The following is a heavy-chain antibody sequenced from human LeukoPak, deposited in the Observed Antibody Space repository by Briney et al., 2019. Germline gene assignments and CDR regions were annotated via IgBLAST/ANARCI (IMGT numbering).Heavy chain of an antibody. CDR2: INHSGST. D-gene: IGHD6-25*01. Sequence: SETLSLTCAVYGGSFSGYYWSWIRQPPGKGLEWIGEINHSGSTNYNPSLKSRVTISVDTSNNQFSLKLSSVTAADTAVYYCARRAAAGPIYWGQGTLVTVSS. CDR1: GGSFSGYY. V-gene: IGHV4-34*01. J-gene: IGHJ4*02. CDR3: ARRAAAGPIY.